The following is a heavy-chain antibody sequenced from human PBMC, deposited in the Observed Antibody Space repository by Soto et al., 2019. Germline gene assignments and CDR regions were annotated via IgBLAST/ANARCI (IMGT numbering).Heavy chain of an antibody. Sequence: GGSLRLSCAASGFTFSSYAMSWVRQAPGKGLEWVSAISGSGYSTYYADSVKGRFTFSRDNSKNTLYLQMNSLRAEDTAVYYCAKGRGYCTSTSCYVGSDYWGQGTLVTVSS. V-gene: IGHV3-23*01. CDR2: ISGSGYST. D-gene: IGHD2-2*01. CDR3: AKGRGYCTSTSCYVGSDY. J-gene: IGHJ4*02. CDR1: GFTFSSYA.